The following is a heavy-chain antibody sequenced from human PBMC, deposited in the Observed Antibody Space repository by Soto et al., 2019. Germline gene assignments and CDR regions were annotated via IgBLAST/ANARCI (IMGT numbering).Heavy chain of an antibody. CDR2: ISYSGST. CDR1: GGSISSYY. CDR3: ARARFCSGGRCYMDY. Sequence: QVQLQESGPGLVKPSETLSLTCTFSGGSISSYYWSWIRQPPGKGLEWIGYISYSGSTNYNPSLKSRVTISVDTSKNQFSLKLSSVTAADTAVYYCARARFCSGGRCYMDYWGQGTLVTVSS. V-gene: IGHV4-59*01. D-gene: IGHD2-15*01. J-gene: IGHJ4*02.